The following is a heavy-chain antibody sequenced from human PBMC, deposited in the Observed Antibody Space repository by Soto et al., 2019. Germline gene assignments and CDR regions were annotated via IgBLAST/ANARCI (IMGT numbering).Heavy chain of an antibody. CDR1: GFTFSSYS. Sequence: EVQLVESGGGVVQPGGSLRLSCAASGFTFSSYSMNWVRQAPGKGLEWVSYISSSSSTIYYADSVKGRFTISRDNAKNSLYLQMNSLRAEDTAVYYCARGGFVVVVAEISDWFDPWGQGTLVTVSS. CDR2: ISSSSSTI. J-gene: IGHJ5*02. D-gene: IGHD2-15*01. CDR3: ARGGFVVVVAEISDWFDP. V-gene: IGHV3-48*01.